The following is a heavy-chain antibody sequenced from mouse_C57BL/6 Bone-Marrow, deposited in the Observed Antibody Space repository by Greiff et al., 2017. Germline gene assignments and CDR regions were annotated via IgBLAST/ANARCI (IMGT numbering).Heavy chain of an antibody. CDR1: GYTFTDYY. D-gene: IGHD2-4*01. Sequence: EVQLQQSGPELVKPGASVKISCKASGYTFTDYYMNWVKQSPGQSLEWIGDINPTNGGTNYTQKFKGKATLTVAKSSSTAYMQLRSLTSEDSAVYDCERWDYDGSPDFDYWGQGTTLTVAS. CDR3: ERWDYDGSPDFDY. CDR2: INPTNGGT. V-gene: IGHV1-26*01. J-gene: IGHJ2*01.